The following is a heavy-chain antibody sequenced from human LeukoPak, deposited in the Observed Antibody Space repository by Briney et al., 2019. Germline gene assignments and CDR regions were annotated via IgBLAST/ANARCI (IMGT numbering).Heavy chain of an antibody. D-gene: IGHD2-2*01. Sequence: GWCLSLSCVSSVFTFSSYWMGWVGQAGGRGGEGVANIKQDGSEKYYVDSVKGRFTISRDNAKNSLYLQMNSLRAEDTAVYYCARADIVVVPAAMDYYYYGMDVWGPGTTVTVSS. CDR1: VFTFSSYW. J-gene: IGHJ6*02. V-gene: IGHV3-7*01. CDR2: IKQDGSEK. CDR3: ARADIVVVPAAMDYYYYGMDV.